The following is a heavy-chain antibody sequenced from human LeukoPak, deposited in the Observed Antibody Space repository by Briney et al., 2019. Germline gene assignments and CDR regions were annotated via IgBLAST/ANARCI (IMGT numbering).Heavy chain of an antibody. V-gene: IGHV3-48*01. CDR1: GFTFSSYS. Sequence: GGSPRLSCAASGFTFSSYSMNWVRQAPGKGLEWVSYISSSSSTIYYADSVKGRFTISRDNAKNSLYLQMNSLRAEDTAVYYCARAVVVVPAAPNWFDPWGQGTLVTVSS. J-gene: IGHJ5*02. D-gene: IGHD2-2*01. CDR3: ARAVVVVPAAPNWFDP. CDR2: ISSSSSTI.